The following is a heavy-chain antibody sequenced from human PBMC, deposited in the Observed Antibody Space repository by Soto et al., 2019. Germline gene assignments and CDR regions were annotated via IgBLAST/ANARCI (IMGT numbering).Heavy chain of an antibody. CDR1: GYTFTSYY. CDR2: INPSGGST. CDR3: ARSDCSGGSCYSRSFDY. V-gene: IGHV1-46*03. J-gene: IGHJ4*02. Sequence: GASVKVSCKASGYTFTSYYMHWVRQAPGQGLEWMGIINPSGGSTSYAKKFQGRVTMTRDTSTSTVYMELSSLRFEDTAVYYCARSDCSGGSCYSRSFDYWGQGTLVTVSS. D-gene: IGHD2-15*01.